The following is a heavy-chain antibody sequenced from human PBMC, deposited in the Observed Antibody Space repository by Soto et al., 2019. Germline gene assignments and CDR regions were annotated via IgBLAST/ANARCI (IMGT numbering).Heavy chain of an antibody. Sequence: SGGSLRLSCAASGFTFSGSAMHWVRQASGKGLEWVGRIRSKANSYATAYAASVKGRFTISRDDSKNTAYLQMNSLKTEDTAVYYCTSREYSSSGYYYGMDVWGQGTTVTVSS. V-gene: IGHV3-73*01. J-gene: IGHJ6*02. D-gene: IGHD6-6*01. CDR2: IRSKANSYAT. CDR1: GFTFSGSA. CDR3: TSREYSSSGYYYGMDV.